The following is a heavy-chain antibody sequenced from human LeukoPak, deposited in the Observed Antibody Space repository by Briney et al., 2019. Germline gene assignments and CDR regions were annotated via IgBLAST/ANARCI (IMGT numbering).Heavy chain of an antibody. CDR1: GFTLSSYG. D-gene: IGHD3-10*02. J-gene: IGHJ6*04. V-gene: IGHV3-23*01. Sequence: GGSLRLSCAASGFTLSSYGMSWVRQAPGKGLEWVSGISGSGGRTYFADSVKGRFTISRDNAKNSLYLQMNSLRAEDTAVYYCAELGITMIGGVWGKGTTVTISS. CDR3: AELGITMIGGV. CDR2: ISGSGGRT.